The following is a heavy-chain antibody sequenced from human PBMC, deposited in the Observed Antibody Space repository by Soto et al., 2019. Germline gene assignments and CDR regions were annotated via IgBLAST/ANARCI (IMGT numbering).Heavy chain of an antibody. D-gene: IGHD1-26*01. Sequence: LRLSCAASGFTFSGSAMHWVRQASGKGLEWVGRIRSKANSYATAYAASVKGRFTISRDDSKNMAYLQMNSLKTEDTAVYYCTRLQLRGNWFDPWGQGTLVTVSS. CDR2: IRSKANSYAT. J-gene: IGHJ5*02. CDR3: TRLQLRGNWFDP. CDR1: GFTFSGSA. V-gene: IGHV3-73*01.